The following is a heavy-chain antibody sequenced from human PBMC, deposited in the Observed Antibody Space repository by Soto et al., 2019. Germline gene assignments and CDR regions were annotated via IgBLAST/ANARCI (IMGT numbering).Heavy chain of an antibody. CDR3: ARYYYMDV. V-gene: IGHV3-66*01. CDR1: GFTVSSNY. J-gene: IGHJ6*03. CDR2: IYSGGST. Sequence: EVQLVESGGGLVQPGGSLRLSCAAAGFTVSSNYMSWVRQAPGKGLEWVSVIYSGGSTYYADSVKGRFTISRDNSKNTLYLQMNSLGAEDTAVYYCARYYYMDVWGKGTTVTVSS.